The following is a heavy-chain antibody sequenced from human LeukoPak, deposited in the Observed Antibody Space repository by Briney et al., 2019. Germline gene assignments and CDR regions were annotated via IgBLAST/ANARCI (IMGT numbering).Heavy chain of an antibody. CDR1: GFTFSSYW. Sequence: GGSLRLSCAASGFTFSSYWVSWVRQAPGKGPEWVANIKQDGSEKYYVDSVKGRFTISRDNAKNSLYLQMNSLRAEDTAIYYCVRAGRVATEDWGQGTLVTVSS. D-gene: IGHD6-13*01. V-gene: IGHV3-7*01. CDR2: IKQDGSEK. J-gene: IGHJ4*02. CDR3: VRAGRVATED.